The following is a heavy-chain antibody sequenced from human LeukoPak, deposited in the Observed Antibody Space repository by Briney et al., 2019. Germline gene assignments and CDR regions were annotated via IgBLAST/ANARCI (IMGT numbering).Heavy chain of an antibody. CDR2: IKLDGSEK. J-gene: IGHJ4*02. CDR3: ARDFFAFGGVIALLDY. V-gene: IGHV3-7*01. Sequence: GGSLRLSCAASGFSFTTYWMSWVRQAPGKGLEWVANIKLDGSEKYYVDSVKGRFTISRDNAKKSLYLQMNSLRDEDTAVYYCARDFFAFGGVIALLDYWGQGTLVTVSS. D-gene: IGHD3-16*02. CDR1: GFSFTTYW.